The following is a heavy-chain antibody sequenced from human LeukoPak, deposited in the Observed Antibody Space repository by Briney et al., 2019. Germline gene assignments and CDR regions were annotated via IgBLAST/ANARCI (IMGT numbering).Heavy chain of an antibody. CDR2: INSDGSST. V-gene: IGHV3-74*01. CDR3: ARGYSYGYRIDY. CDR1: GFTFSSYW. J-gene: IGHJ4*02. D-gene: IGHD5-18*01. Sequence: GGSLRLSCAASGFTFSSYWMHWVRQAPGKGLVWVSRINSDGSSTSYADSVKGRFTISRDNAKNTLYLQMNSLRAEDTAVYYCARGYSYGYRIDYWGQGTLVTVSP.